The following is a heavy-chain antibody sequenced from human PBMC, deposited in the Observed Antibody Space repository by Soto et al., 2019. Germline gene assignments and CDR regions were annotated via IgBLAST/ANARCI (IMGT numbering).Heavy chain of an antibody. Sequence: SVGSLRLCCAGSGFTLTRSAVSWVRQAPGKGLEWVSGISAGGGGTYYADSVKGRFTISRDISKDTVYLQINGLRVEDTAVYYCARDPSALCDTDRHCQHCGQRTPVTVSS. V-gene: IGHV3-23*01. CDR1: GFTLTRSA. CDR3: ARDPSALCDTDRHCQH. CDR2: ISAGGGGT. J-gene: IGHJ1*01. D-gene: IGHD3-16*01.